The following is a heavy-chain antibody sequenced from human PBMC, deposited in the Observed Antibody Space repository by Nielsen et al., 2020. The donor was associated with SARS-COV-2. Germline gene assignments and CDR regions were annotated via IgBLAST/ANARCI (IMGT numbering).Heavy chain of an antibody. CDR2: ISYDGSNK. CDR1: GFTFSSYA. J-gene: IGHJ4*02. Sequence: GGSLRLSCAASGFTFSSYAMHWVRQAPGKGLEWVAVISYDGSNKYYADSVKGRFTISRDNSKNTLYLQMNSLRAEDTAVYYCARDRIRRQLLYFLSLGNDYWGQGTLVTVSS. V-gene: IGHV3-30-3*01. D-gene: IGHD2-2*02. CDR3: ARDRIRRQLLYFLSLGNDY.